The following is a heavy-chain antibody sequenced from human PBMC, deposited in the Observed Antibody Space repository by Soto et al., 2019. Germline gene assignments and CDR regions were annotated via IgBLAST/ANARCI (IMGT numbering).Heavy chain of an antibody. CDR1: GYTFTTYG. V-gene: IGHV1-18*01. CDR2: IHTYNGNT. Sequence: ASVKVSCKPSGYTFTTYGLSWVRQAPGQGLEWMGGIHTYNGNTNYAQKFQGRVTMTTDTPTSTAYMELRSLRSDDTAVYYCARDWGARWAPFDFWGQGSLVTVSS. J-gene: IGHJ4*02. D-gene: IGHD3-16*01. CDR3: ARDWGARWAPFDF.